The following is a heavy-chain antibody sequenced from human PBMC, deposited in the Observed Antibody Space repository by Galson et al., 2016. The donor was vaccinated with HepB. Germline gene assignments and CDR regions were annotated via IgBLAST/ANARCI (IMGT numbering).Heavy chain of an antibody. V-gene: IGHV1-24*01. J-gene: IGHJ6*02. Sequence: SVKVSCKVSGYTLSEVNIHWVRQIPGKGLEWVGGFDPEEGEEIHEQKYQGRVTMTEDTSKDTAYMEQRSLRADDTAVYYCAGDWFSKGESGLDVWGQGTTVIVSS. D-gene: IGHD3-9*01. CDR1: GYTLSEVN. CDR3: AGDWFSKGESGLDV. CDR2: FDPEEGEE.